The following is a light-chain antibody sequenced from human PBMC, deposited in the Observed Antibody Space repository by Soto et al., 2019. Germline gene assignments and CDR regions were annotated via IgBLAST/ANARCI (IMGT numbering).Light chain of an antibody. Sequence: QSALTQPRSVSGSPGQSVTMSCTGTSSDVGGYDYVSWYQLHPGKAPKVVIFDVNKRPSGVPDRFSGSKSGNAASLRISGLQAEDEADYYCCSYAGTFTGVFGGGTKVTVL. V-gene: IGLV2-11*01. CDR3: CSYAGTFTGV. CDR2: DVN. J-gene: IGLJ2*01. CDR1: SSDVGGYDY.